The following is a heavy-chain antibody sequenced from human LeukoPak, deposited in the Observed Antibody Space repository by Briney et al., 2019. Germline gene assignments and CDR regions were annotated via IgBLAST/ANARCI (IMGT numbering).Heavy chain of an antibody. D-gene: IGHD6-13*01. CDR3: AREMGSSWYNKNKRHFDY. Sequence: ASVKVSCKASGYTFTSYAMHWVRQAPGQRLEWMGWINAGNGNTKYSQRFQGRVTITRDTSASTAYMELSSLRSEDTAVYYCAREMGSSWYNKNKRHFDYWGQGTLVTVSS. J-gene: IGHJ4*02. CDR1: GYTFTSYA. CDR2: INAGNGNT. V-gene: IGHV1-3*01.